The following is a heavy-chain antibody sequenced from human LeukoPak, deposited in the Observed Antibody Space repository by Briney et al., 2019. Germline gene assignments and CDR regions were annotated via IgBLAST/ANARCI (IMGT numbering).Heavy chain of an antibody. V-gene: IGHV3-23*01. D-gene: IGHD3-10*01. Sequence: GGSLRLSCAASGFTFSRYAMSWVRQAPGKGLEWVSSISGSGGSTYYPDSVKGRFTISRDNSKNPLYPQMNSLRAEDTAVYYCAKEIWFGAPDYWGQGTLVTVSS. CDR3: AKEIWFGAPDY. J-gene: IGHJ4*02. CDR2: ISGSGGST. CDR1: GFTFSRYA.